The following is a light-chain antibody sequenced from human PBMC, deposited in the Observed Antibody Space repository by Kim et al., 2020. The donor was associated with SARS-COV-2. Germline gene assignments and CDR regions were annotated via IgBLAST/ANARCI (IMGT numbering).Light chain of an antibody. CDR3: QQYSSYPWT. V-gene: IGKV1-5*03. Sequence: ASVGDRVTITFRASQSISTWLAWYQQKPGKAPKLLIYKVSSLDSGVPLRLSGSGSGTEFTLTISSLQPDDFATYYCQQYSSYPWTFGQGTKVDIK. J-gene: IGKJ1*01. CDR2: KVS. CDR1: QSISTW.